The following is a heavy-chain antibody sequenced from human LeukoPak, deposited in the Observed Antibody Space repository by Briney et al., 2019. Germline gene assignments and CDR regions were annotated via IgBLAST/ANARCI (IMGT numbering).Heavy chain of an antibody. J-gene: IGHJ3*02. CDR3: ARDIPPSYYYDSSGYYYGNAFDI. CDR1: GFTFSAFW. CDR2: IKPDGNDK. D-gene: IGHD3-22*01. Sequence: GGSLRLSCAASGFTFSAFWMTWVRQAPGKGLEWVGNIKPDGNDKYYVDSVKGQFTISRDNAKNTLYLQMNSLRAEDTAVYYCARDIPPSYYYDSSGYYYGNAFDIWGQGTMVTVSS. V-gene: IGHV3-7*01.